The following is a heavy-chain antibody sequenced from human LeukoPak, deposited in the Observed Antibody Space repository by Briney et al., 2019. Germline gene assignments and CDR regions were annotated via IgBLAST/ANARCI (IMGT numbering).Heavy chain of an antibody. J-gene: IGHJ4*02. Sequence: PSETLSLTCTVSGVSISSSNSYWGWIRQPPGKGLEWIGSIYYSGNTYYNASLKSQVSISIDTSKNQFSLKLASVTAADTAVYYCARGYTSSSEPFDYWGQGTLVTVSS. CDR2: IYYSGNT. CDR1: GVSISSSNSY. CDR3: ARGYTSSSEPFDY. D-gene: IGHD6-6*01. V-gene: IGHV4-39*07.